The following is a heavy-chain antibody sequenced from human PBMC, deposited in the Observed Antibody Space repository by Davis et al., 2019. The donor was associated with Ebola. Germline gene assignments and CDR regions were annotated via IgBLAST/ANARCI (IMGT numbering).Heavy chain of an antibody. Sequence: PSETLSLTCTVSGGSISSSSYYWGWIRQPPGKGLEWIGSIYYSGSTYYNPSLKSRVTISVDTSKNQFSLKLSSVTAADTAVYYCARGGGKSRGGWFDPWGQGSLVTVSS. CDR2: IYYSGST. CDR3: ARGGGKSRGGWFDP. CDR1: GGSISSSSYY. D-gene: IGHD2-15*01. V-gene: IGHV4-39*01. J-gene: IGHJ5*02.